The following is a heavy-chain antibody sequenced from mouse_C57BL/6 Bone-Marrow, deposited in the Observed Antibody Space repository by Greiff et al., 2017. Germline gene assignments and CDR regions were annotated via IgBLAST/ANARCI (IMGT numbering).Heavy chain of an antibody. Sequence: VQLQQSGAELARPGASVKLSCKASGYTFTSYGISWVKQRTGQGLEWIGEIYPRSGNTYYNEKFKGKATLTADKSSSTANMELSSLTSEDSAVYVWARSGGNSGYAMAYWGQGTAVTVSA. CDR2: IYPRSGNT. CDR3: ARSGGNSGYAMAY. D-gene: IGHD2-1*01. J-gene: IGHJ4*01. CDR1: GYTFTSYG. V-gene: IGHV1-81*01.